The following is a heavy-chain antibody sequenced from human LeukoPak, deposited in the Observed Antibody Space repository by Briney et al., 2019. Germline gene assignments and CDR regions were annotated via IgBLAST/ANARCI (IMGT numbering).Heavy chain of an antibody. CDR2: IWYDGSNK. CDR3: ARELPPVVNFYFDS. J-gene: IGHJ4*02. CDR1: GFTFSSYG. V-gene: IGHV3-33*01. Sequence: GGSLRLSCAASGFTFSSYGMHWVRQAPGKGLEWVVVIWYDGSNKYYADSVKGRFTISRDNSKNTLYLQMNSLRAEDTAVYYCARELPPVVNFYFDSWGQGTLVTVSS. D-gene: IGHD3-22*01.